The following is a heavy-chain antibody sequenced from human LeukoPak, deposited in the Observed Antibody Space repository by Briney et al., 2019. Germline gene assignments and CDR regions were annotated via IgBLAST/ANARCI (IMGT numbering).Heavy chain of an antibody. J-gene: IGHJ4*02. CDR2: ISSSSIYK. CDR1: GFTFSSYA. Sequence: KPGGSLRLSCAASGFTFSSYAMHWVRQPPGKGLEWVSSISSSSIYKYYTDSVKGRFSISRDSTKNSLSLQMNSLRVEDTAVYYCARAPYYYYDSGSGTRVTGNPDYWGQGTLVTVSS. V-gene: IGHV3-21*01. CDR3: ARAPYYYYDSGSGTRVTGNPDY. D-gene: IGHD3-10*01.